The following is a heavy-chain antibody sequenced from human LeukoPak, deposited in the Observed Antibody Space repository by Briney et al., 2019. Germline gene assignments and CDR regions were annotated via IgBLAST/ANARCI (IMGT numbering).Heavy chain of an antibody. V-gene: IGHV3-48*04. CDR3: ARLGGIAAAAHFQH. CDR1: GFTFSSYN. CDR2: ISSSSSTI. D-gene: IGHD6-13*01. J-gene: IGHJ1*01. Sequence: GGSLRLSCAASGFTFSSYNMNWVRQAPGKGLEWISYISSSSSTIYYADSVKGRFTISRDNAKNSLYLQMNSLRADDTAVYYCARLGGIAAAAHFQHWGQGTLVTVSS.